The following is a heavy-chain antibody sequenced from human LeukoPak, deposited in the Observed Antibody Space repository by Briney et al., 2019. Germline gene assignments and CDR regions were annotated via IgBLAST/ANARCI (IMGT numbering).Heavy chain of an antibody. V-gene: IGHV4-59*01. CDR1: GGSISSYY. CDR3: ARNLWYGESSDAFYI. Sequence: SETLSLTCTVSGGSISSYYWSWIRQPPGKGLEWIGYIYYSGNTNYNPSLKSRVSISVDTSKNQFSLRLTSVTAADTAVYYCARNLWYGESSDAFYIWGQGTMVTVSS. J-gene: IGHJ3*02. D-gene: IGHD3-10*01. CDR2: IYYSGNT.